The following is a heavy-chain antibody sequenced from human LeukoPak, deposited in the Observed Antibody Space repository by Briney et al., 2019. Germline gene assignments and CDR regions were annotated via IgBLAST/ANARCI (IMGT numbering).Heavy chain of an antibody. CDR2: IIPIFGTA. D-gene: IGHD3-10*01. Sequence: SVKVSCKASGGTFSSYAISWVRQAPGQGLEWMGGIIPIFGTANYAQKFQGRVTITADESTSTAYMELSSLRPEDTAVYYCARSPYGSGKGPYYYYYYGMDVWGQGTTVTVSS. CDR3: ARSPYGSGKGPYYYYYYGMDV. CDR1: GGTFSSYA. J-gene: IGHJ6*02. V-gene: IGHV1-69*13.